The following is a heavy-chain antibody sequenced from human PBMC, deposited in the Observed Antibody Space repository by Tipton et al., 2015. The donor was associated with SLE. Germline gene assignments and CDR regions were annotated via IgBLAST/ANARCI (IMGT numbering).Heavy chain of an antibody. CDR1: GGSISSSSNY. J-gene: IGHJ5*02. CDR2: IYYSGST. Sequence: TLSLTCTVSGGSISSSSNYWGWIRQPPGKGLEWIGYIYYSGSTNYNPSLKSRVTISVDTSKNQFSLKLSSVTAADTAVYYCARDSSGGYNWFDPWGQGTLVTVSS. CDR3: ARDSSGGYNWFDP. D-gene: IGHD3-22*01. V-gene: IGHV4-61*01.